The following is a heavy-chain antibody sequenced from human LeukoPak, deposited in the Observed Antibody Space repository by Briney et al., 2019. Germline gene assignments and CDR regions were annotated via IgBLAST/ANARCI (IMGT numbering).Heavy chain of an antibody. J-gene: IGHJ3*02. D-gene: IGHD6-19*01. CDR2: ISSTGSTT. CDR3: SRANPSYSSHWGGAFDI. V-gene: IGHV3-48*01. CDR1: GFTFSSYS. Sequence: GGSLRLSCAASGFTFSSYSMSWVRQAPGKGLEWVSYISSTGSTTYYADSVKGRFTISRDNSKNTLFLQMNSLRVEDTAVYYSSRANPSYSSHWGGAFDIWGQGTVVTVSS.